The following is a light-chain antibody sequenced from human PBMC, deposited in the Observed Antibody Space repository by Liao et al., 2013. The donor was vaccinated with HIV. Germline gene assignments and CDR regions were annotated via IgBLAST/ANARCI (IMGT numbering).Light chain of an antibody. CDR3: QVWDSSSHHWV. Sequence: FVVTQPPSVSVAPGEAARITCGGNNIGRKSVHWYQQRPGQAPVLVIHFDSDRPSGIPERFSGSNSGNTATLTISRVEAGDEAAYYCQVWDSSSHHWVFGGGTRLTVL. CDR2: FDS. J-gene: IGLJ3*02. CDR1: NIGRKS. V-gene: IGLV3-21*04.